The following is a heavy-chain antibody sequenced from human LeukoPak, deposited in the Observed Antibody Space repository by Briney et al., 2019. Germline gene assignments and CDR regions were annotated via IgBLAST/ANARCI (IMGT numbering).Heavy chain of an antibody. CDR2: ISYDGSNK. Sequence: GGSLRLSCAASGFTFSSYAMHWVRQAPGKGLEWVAVISYDGSNKYYADSVKGRFTISRDNSKNTLYLQMNSLRAEDTAVYYCARVLNYYDNSGYYFSYWGQGTLVTVSS. CDR3: ARVLNYYDNSGYYFSY. CDR1: GFTFSSYA. D-gene: IGHD3-22*01. J-gene: IGHJ4*02. V-gene: IGHV3-30-3*01.